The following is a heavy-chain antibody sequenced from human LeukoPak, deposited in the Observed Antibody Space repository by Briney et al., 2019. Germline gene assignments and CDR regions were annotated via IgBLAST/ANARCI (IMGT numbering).Heavy chain of an antibody. CDR1: GGTFSSYA. D-gene: IGHD6-19*01. J-gene: IGHJ4*02. CDR2: INPSGGST. V-gene: IGHV1-46*01. Sequence: GASVKVSCKASGGTFSSYAISWVRQAPGQGLEWMGIINPSGGSTSYAQKFQGRVTMTRDTSTSTVYMELSSLRSEDTAVYYCARGAHSSGWYYFDYWGQGTLVTVSS. CDR3: ARGAHSSGWYYFDY.